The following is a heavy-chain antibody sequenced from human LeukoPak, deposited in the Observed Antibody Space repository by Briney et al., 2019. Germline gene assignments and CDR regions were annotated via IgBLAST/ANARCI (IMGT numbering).Heavy chain of an antibody. CDR1: GFTFSSYG. V-gene: IGHV3-30*02. J-gene: IGHJ1*01. Sequence: PGGSLRLSCAASGFTFSSYGMHWVRQAPGKGLEWVAFIRYDGGNKYYADSVKGRFTISRDNSKNTLYLQMNSLRAEDTAVYYCARGRIAAAGTWVSAEYFHHWGQGTLVTVSS. CDR2: IRYDGGNK. D-gene: IGHD6-13*01. CDR3: ARGRIAAAGTWVSAEYFHH.